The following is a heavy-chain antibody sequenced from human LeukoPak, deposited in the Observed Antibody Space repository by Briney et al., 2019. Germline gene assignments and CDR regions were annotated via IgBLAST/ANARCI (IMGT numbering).Heavy chain of an antibody. J-gene: IGHJ6*02. Sequence: ASVKVSCKASGYTFTTYGISWVRQAPGQGLEWMGWISAYKGTTNYPQKLQGRVTMTTDTSTTTAYMELRSLRSDDTAVYYCARTYGDYYYYYGMDVWGQGTTVTVSS. CDR1: GYTFTTYG. CDR2: ISAYKGTT. CDR3: ARTYGDYYYYYGMDV. D-gene: IGHD4-17*01. V-gene: IGHV1-18*01.